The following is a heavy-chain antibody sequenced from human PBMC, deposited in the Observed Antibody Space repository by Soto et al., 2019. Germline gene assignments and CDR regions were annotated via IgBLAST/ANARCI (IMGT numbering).Heavy chain of an antibody. J-gene: IGHJ4*02. CDR1: GFTFTRYS. Sequence: ESGGGLVKPGGSLRLSCAASGFTFTRYSMNWVRQAPGKGLEWVSSISSTTNYIYYGDSMKGRFTISRDNAKNSLYLEMNGLRAEDTAVYYCPRESEDLTSNFDYWGQGTLVTVSS. V-gene: IGHV3-21*06. CDR2: ISSTTNYI. CDR3: PRESEDLTSNFDY.